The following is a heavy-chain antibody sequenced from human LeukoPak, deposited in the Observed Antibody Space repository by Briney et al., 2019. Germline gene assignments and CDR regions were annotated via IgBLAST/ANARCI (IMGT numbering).Heavy chain of an antibody. CDR2: IYYSGST. D-gene: IGHD3-22*01. Sequence: SETLSLTCTVSGGSISSYYWSWIRQPPGKGLEWIGYIYYSGSTNYSPALKSRVTISADTSKNQFSLNLSSVTAADTAVYYCARDVSLGYYDNSDHIPQIYFDNWGHGTLVTVSS. V-gene: IGHV4-59*12. J-gene: IGHJ4*01. CDR3: ARDVSLGYYDNSDHIPQIYFDN. CDR1: GGSISSYY.